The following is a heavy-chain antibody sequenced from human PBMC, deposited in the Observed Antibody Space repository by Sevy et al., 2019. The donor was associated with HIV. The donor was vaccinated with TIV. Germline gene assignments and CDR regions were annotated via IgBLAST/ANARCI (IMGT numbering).Heavy chain of an antibody. D-gene: IGHD3-3*01. CDR3: ARDRLGITISAEWGGGMDV. J-gene: IGHJ6*02. V-gene: IGHV3-30*03. CDR1: GFTFSDYA. Sequence: GGSLRLSCAASGFTFSDYAMHWVRLAPGKGLEWVALMSYDGSNQYYADSVKGRFTISRDNSKNTLYLQMNSLRVEDTAVYYCARDRLGITISAEWGGGMDVWGQGTTVTVSS. CDR2: MSYDGSNQ.